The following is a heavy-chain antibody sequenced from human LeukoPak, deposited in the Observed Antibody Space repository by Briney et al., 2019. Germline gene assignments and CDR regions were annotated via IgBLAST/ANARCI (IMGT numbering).Heavy chain of an antibody. CDR3: SRVRITMIVVASGTFDI. CDR2: IYTSGST. J-gene: IGHJ3*02. Sequence: PSETLSLTCTVSGGSISSYYWSWIRQPAGKGLEWIGRIYTSGSTNYNPSLKSRVTISVDTSKNQFSLQLISVTAADTAVYYFSRVRITMIVVASGTFDIWGQGTMVTVSS. CDR1: GGSISSYY. D-gene: IGHD3-22*01. V-gene: IGHV4-4*07.